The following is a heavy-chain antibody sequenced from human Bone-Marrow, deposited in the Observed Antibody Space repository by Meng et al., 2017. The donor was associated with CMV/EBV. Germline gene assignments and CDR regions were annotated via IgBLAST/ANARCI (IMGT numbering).Heavy chain of an antibody. CDR2: IYYSGST. Sequence: SETLSLTCTVSGGSISSSSYYWGWIRQPPGKGLEWIGSIYYSGSTYYNPSLKSRVTISVDTSKNLFSLKLSSVTAADTAVYYCASEFLRGYSSKGYGMDVWGQGTTVTVSS. D-gene: IGHD5-18*01. CDR3: ASEFLRGYSSKGYGMDV. CDR1: GGSISSSSYY. J-gene: IGHJ6*02. V-gene: IGHV4-39*01.